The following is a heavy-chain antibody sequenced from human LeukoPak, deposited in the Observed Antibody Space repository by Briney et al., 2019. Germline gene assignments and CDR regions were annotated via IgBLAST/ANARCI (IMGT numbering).Heavy chain of an antibody. CDR2: IYYSGST. CDR1: GGSISSSSYY. J-gene: IGHJ6*03. Sequence: SETLSLTCTVSGGSISSSSYYWGWIRQPPGKGLEWIGSIYYSGSTYYNPSLKSRVTISVDTSKNQFSLKLSSVTAADTAVYYCARPTMVRGVMGYYYYYMDVWGKGTTVTISS. V-gene: IGHV4-39*01. D-gene: IGHD3-10*01. CDR3: ARPTMVRGVMGYYYYYMDV.